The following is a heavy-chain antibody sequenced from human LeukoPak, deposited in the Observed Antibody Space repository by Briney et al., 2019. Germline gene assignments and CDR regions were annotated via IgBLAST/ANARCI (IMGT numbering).Heavy chain of an antibody. J-gene: IGHJ6*03. CDR1: GGSFSDYY. D-gene: IGHD5-18*01. Sequence: SEALSLTCAVYGGSFSDYYWGWIRQPPGKGLEWIGEINPSGNTNYSPSLKSRVTISVDTSKNQFSLKLSSVAAADTAVYFCVRVGYRYVINDWSRTGLGAYPTKYYYHMDVWDKGATVAVSS. V-gene: IGHV4-34*01. CDR3: VRVGYRYVINDWSRTGLGAYPTKYYYHMDV. CDR2: INPSGNT.